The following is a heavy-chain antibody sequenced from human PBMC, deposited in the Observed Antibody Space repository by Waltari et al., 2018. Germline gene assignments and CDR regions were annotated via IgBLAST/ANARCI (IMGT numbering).Heavy chain of an antibody. Sequence: CAASGFTFSSYGMHWVRQAPGKGLEWVAVIWYDGSNKYYADSVKGRFTISRDNSKNTLYLQMNSLRAEDTAVYYCARDHSHSGRFLEWLLAGTRFYYYYMDVWGKGTTVTVSS. CDR2: IWYDGSNK. CDR3: ARDHSHSGRFLEWLLAGTRFYYYYMDV. J-gene: IGHJ6*03. CDR1: GFTFSSYG. D-gene: IGHD3-3*01. V-gene: IGHV3-33*01.